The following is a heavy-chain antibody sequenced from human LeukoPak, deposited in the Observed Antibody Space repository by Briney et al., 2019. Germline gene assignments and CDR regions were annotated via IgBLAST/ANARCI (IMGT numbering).Heavy chain of an antibody. CDR2: IYYSGST. Sequence: SETLSLTCTVSGGSISSYYWSWIRQPPGKGLEWIGYIYYSGSTNYNPSLKSRVTISVDTSKNQFSLKLSSVTAADTAVYYCARGGPIAAAGTHRSKGLDYWGQGTLVTVSS. CDR1: GGSISSYY. V-gene: IGHV4-59*12. D-gene: IGHD6-13*01. CDR3: ARGGPIAAAGTHRSKGLDY. J-gene: IGHJ4*02.